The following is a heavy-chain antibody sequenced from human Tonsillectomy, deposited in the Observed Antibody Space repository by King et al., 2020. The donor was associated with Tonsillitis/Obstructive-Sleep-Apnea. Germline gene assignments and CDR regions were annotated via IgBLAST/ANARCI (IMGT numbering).Heavy chain of an antibody. J-gene: IGHJ4*02. CDR2: IYYSGIT. D-gene: IGHD4-17*01. Sequence: VQLQESGPGLVKPSHTLSLTCTVSGGSFSSGGYYWSWIRQHPGQGLEWIGYIYYSGITYYNPSLKSRVTISVDTSKKQFSMKLSSVTAADTAVYYCAGGDDYDNYFDYWGQGTLVTVSS. CDR3: AGGDDYDNYFDY. V-gene: IGHV4-31*03. CDR1: GGSFSSGGYY.